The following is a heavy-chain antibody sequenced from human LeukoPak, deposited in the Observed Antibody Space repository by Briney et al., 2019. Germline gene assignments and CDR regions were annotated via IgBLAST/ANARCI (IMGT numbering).Heavy chain of an antibody. CDR3: ATQLYDFWSGYYLDY. D-gene: IGHD3-3*01. CDR1: GGSISSYY. V-gene: IGHV4-59*08. CDR2: IYYSGST. Sequence: SETLSLTCTVSGGSISSYYWSWIRQPPGKGLEWIGYIYYSGSTNYNPSLKSRVTISVDTSKNQFSLKLSSVTAADTAVYYCATQLYDFWSGYYLDYWGQGTLVTVSS. J-gene: IGHJ4*02.